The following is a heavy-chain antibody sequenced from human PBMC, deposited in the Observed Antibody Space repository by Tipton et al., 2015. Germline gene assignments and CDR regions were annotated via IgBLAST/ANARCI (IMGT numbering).Heavy chain of an antibody. CDR1: GGIFSTYI. Sequence: QSGAEVKKPGSSVKVSCKASGGIFSTYIVSWVRQAPGQGLEWMGGIIPMFGTLDYAQKFEGRVTITADESTSSFYMEVTSLTSDDTAVYYCARSPDTGYGGKVNFYGMDVWGQGTTVTVSS. D-gene: IGHD5-18*01. CDR3: ARSPDTGYGGKVNFYGMDV. V-gene: IGHV1-69*01. CDR2: IIPMFGTL. J-gene: IGHJ6*02.